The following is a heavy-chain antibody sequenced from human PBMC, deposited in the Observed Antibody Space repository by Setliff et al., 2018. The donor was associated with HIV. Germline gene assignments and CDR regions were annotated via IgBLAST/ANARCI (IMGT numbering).Heavy chain of an antibody. D-gene: IGHD3-3*01. Sequence: SETLSLTCTVSGGSINVNNYYWGWVRQSPGKGLDYIGTIYYSGSTYYNPSLRSRVTISVDTSKNQLSLRLTSLTAADTAVYYCARSQPDTIFGVVTFDFWGQGQMVTVSS. CDR2: IYYSGST. J-gene: IGHJ4*02. CDR1: GGSINVNNYY. CDR3: ARSQPDTIFGVVTFDF. V-gene: IGHV4-39*01.